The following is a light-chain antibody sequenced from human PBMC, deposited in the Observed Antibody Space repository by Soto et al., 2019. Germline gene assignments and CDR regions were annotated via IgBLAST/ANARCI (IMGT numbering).Light chain of an antibody. CDR3: QQYGSSPRT. J-gene: IGKJ1*01. Sequence: EIVMTQSPATLSVSPGERATLSCRASQNVRTNLAWYQQKPGQAPRLLIHGASRRATGIPDRFSGSGSGTDFTLTISRLEPEDFAVYYCQQYGSSPRTFGQGTKVDIK. CDR1: QNVRTN. V-gene: IGKV3-20*01. CDR2: GAS.